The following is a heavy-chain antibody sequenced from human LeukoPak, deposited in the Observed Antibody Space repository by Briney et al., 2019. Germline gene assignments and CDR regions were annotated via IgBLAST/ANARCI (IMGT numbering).Heavy chain of an antibody. V-gene: IGHV4-31*03. CDR3: ARALYSSSSGRWFDP. CDR2: IYYSGST. CDR1: GGSISSGGYY. J-gene: IGHJ5*02. D-gene: IGHD6-6*01. Sequence: SQTLSLTCTVSGGSISSGGYYWSWIRQHPGKGLEWIGYIYYSGSTYYNPSLKSRVNISVDTSKNQFSLKLSSVTAADTAVYYCARALYSSSSGRWFDPWGQGTLVTVSS.